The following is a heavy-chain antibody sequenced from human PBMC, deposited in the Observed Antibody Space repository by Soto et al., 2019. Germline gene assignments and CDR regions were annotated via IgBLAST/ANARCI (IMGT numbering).Heavy chain of an antibody. CDR3: ARGYCTTTICDPWFDP. CDR2: IYPGDSET. D-gene: IGHD2-2*01. J-gene: IGHJ5*02. Sequence: GESLKISCTGVGYSFTNYWVCWVRQRPWKGLEWMGIIYPGDSETRYSPSLEGQVTISVDKSITTAYLQWSSLKASDTAMYYCARGYCTTTICDPWFDPWGQGTLVTVSS. V-gene: IGHV5-51*01. CDR1: GYSFTNYW.